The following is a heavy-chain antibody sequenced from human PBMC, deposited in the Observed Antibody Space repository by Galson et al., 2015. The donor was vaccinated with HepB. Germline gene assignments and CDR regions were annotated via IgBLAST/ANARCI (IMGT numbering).Heavy chain of an antibody. J-gene: IGHJ1*01. D-gene: IGHD3-10*01. CDR2: IKNIREGGTT. CDR3: STDHDGSGRYYGWGFVS. Sequence: SLRLSCAASGFTLSGAWMTWVRQAPGKGLEWVGRIKNIREGGTTDLATPVRGRFSISRDDSKDTLYLQMSGLRTEDTAVYYCSTDHDGSGRYYGWGFVSWGQGTLVTVSS. CDR1: GFTLSGAW. V-gene: IGHV3-15*01.